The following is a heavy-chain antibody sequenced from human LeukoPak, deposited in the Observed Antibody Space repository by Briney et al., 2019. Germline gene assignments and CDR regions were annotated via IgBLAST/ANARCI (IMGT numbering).Heavy chain of an antibody. CDR2: IRCSSSYI. J-gene: IGHJ5*02. D-gene: IGHD6-19*01. CDR1: GFTFSSYS. CDR3: AREAGTSYDWFDP. V-gene: IGHV3-21*01. Sequence: PGGSLRLSCAASGFTFSSYSMNWVRQPPGKGLEWVSSIRCSSSYIYYADSVKGRFTISRDNAKNSLYLQMNSLRAEDTAVYYCAREAGTSYDWFDPWGQGTLVTVSS.